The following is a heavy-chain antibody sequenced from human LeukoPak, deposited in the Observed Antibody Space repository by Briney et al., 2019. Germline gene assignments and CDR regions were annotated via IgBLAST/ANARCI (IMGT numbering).Heavy chain of an antibody. CDR2: INPNSGGT. CDR1: GYTFTGYY. V-gene: IGHV1-2*02. D-gene: IGHD3-22*01. CDR3: ARRHIGGSYERWYFDL. J-gene: IGHJ2*01. Sequence: ASVKVSCKASGYTFTGYYMHWVRQAPGQGLEWMGWINPNSGGTNYAQKFQGRVTMTRDTSISTAYMELSRLRSDDTAMYYCARRHIGGSYERWYFDLWGRGTMVTVSS.